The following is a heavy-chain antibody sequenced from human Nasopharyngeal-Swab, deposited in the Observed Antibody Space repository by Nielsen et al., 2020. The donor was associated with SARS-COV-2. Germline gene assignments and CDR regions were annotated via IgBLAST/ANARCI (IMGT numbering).Heavy chain of an antibody. CDR2: ISSYSSDI. CDR1: GFLFSSYG. CDR3: ARGGMVPYSIRFYFDY. J-gene: IGHJ4*02. D-gene: IGHD2-21*01. V-gene: IGHV3-21*01. Sequence: GESLKISCAASGFLFSSYGMNWVRQAPGKGLEWVSSISSYSSDINYADSLKGRFTISRDNAKNSLSLQMNSLRAEDTAVYYCARGGMVPYSIRFYFDYWGQGTLVTVSS.